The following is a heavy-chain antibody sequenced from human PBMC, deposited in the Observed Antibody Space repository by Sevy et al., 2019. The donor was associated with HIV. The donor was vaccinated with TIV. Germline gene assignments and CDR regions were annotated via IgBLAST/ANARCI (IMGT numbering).Heavy chain of an antibody. Sequence: SETLSLTCAVSGYSISSGYYWGWIRQSPGKGLEWIGSIYHSGSTYYNPSLKSRVTISVDTSKNQFSLKLSSVTAADTAVYYCARVGGLLWFGELQHDYWGQGTLVTVSS. V-gene: IGHV4-38-2*01. D-gene: IGHD3-10*01. CDR3: ARVGGLLWFGELQHDY. CDR2: IYHSGST. J-gene: IGHJ4*02. CDR1: GYSISSGYY.